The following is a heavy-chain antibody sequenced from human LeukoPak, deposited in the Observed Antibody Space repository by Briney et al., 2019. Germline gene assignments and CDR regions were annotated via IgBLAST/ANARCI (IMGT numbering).Heavy chain of an antibody. V-gene: IGHV3-21*01. CDR2: ISSSSNYI. D-gene: IGHD3-10*01. CDR3: ARASYYGSGSYYNVQAFDI. CDR1: GFTFSSYS. Sequence: PGGSLRLSCAASGFTFSSYSMNWVRQAPGKGLEWVSSISSSSNYIYYADSVKGRFTISRDNAKNSLYLQMNSLRAEDTAVYYCARASYYGSGSYYNVQAFDIWGQGTMVTVSS. J-gene: IGHJ3*02.